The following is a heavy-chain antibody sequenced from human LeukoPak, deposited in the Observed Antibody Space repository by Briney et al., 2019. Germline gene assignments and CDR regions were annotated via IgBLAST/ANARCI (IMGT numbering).Heavy chain of an antibody. V-gene: IGHV3-30-3*01. Sequence: TGGSLRLSCAASGFTFSSYAMHWVRQAPGKGLELVAVISYDGSNKYYADSVKGRFTISRDNSKNTLYLQMNSLRAEDTAVYYCAREESSSGYFDYWGQGTLVTVSS. J-gene: IGHJ4*02. D-gene: IGHD6-13*01. CDR2: ISYDGSNK. CDR1: GFTFSSYA. CDR3: AREESSSGYFDY.